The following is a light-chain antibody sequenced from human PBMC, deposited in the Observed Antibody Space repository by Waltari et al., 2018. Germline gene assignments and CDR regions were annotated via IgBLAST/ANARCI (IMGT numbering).Light chain of an antibody. CDR2: DAS. CDR3: QHYDGVPPWT. CDR1: RDINNY. Sequence: DIQITQSPSSLSASVGHIVTTTCQASRDINNYLNWYQQKPGKAPKLLIYDASTLETGVPSRFSGSGSGTDFVFTISRLQPEDIATYYCQHYDGVPPWTLGQGTRVDFK. V-gene: IGKV1-33*01. J-gene: IGKJ1*01.